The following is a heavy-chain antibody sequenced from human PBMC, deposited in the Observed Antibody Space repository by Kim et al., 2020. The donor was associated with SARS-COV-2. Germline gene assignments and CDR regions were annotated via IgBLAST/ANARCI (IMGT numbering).Heavy chain of an antibody. CDR1: GFTFSSYW. J-gene: IGHJ4*02. CDR3: ARESLLPNIVVVPAAFDY. CDR2: INSDGSST. V-gene: IGHV3-74*01. D-gene: IGHD2-2*01. Sequence: GGSLRLSCAASGFTFSSYWMHWVRQAPGKGLVWVSRINSDGSSTSYADSVKGRFTISRDNAKNTLYLQMNSLRAEDTAVYYCARESLLPNIVVVPAAFDYWGQGTLVTVSS.